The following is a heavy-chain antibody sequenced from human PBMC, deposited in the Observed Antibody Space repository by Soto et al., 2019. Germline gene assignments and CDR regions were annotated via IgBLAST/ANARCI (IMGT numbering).Heavy chain of an antibody. J-gene: IGHJ6*02. D-gene: IGHD3-22*01. Sequence: GRSLRLSCAASGFTFSSYGMHWVRQAPGKGLEWVAVISYDGSNKYYADSVKGRFTISRDNSKNTLYLQMNSLRAEDTAVYYCAKDRDSSATYYYYGMDVWGQGTTVTVSS. CDR3: AKDRDSSATYYYYGMDV. CDR1: GFTFSSYG. V-gene: IGHV3-30*18. CDR2: ISYDGSNK.